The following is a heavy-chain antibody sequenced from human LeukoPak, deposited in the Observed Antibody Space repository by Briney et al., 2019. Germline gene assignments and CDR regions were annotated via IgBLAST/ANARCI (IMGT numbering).Heavy chain of an antibody. D-gene: IGHD3-10*01. CDR1: GGTFSSYA. Sequence: GASVKVSCKASGGTFSSYAISWVRQAPGQGLEWMGRIIPILGIANYAQKFQGRVTITADKSTSTAYMELSSLRSEDTAVYYCARDAAPIGELLAYDSYYYYGMDVWGQGTTVTVSS. J-gene: IGHJ6*02. CDR3: ARDAAPIGELLAYDSYYYYGMDV. V-gene: IGHV1-69*04. CDR2: IIPILGIA.